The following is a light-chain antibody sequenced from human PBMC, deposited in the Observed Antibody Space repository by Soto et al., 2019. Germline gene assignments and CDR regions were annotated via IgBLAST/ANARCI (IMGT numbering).Light chain of an antibody. CDR3: HQYGSSSWT. V-gene: IGKV3-20*01. CDR1: QSVSSNY. J-gene: IGKJ1*01. Sequence: EIVLPQSPGTLSLSPGERATLSCRASQSVSSNYLTWYQQRPGQAPRLLIYGASSRATGIPDRFSGIGSGTDFTLTISRLEPEDFAVYYCHQYGSSSWTFGLGTKVEIK. CDR2: GAS.